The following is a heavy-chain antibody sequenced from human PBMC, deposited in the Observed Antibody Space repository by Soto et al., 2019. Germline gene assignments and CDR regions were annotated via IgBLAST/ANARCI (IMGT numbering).Heavy chain of an antibody. CDR2: IYTSGST. Sequence: PSETLSLTCTVSGGSISSYYWSWIRQPAGKGLEWIGRIYTSGSTNYNPSLKSRVTMSVDTSKNQFSLKLSSVTAADTAVYYCARDRGSVATAMVRRGGNWFDPWGQGTLVTAPQ. CDR3: ARDRGSVATAMVRRGGNWFDP. CDR1: GGSISSYY. D-gene: IGHD5-18*01. V-gene: IGHV4-4*07. J-gene: IGHJ5*02.